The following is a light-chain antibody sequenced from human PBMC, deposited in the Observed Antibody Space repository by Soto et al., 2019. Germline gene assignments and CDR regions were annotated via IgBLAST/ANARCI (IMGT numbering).Light chain of an antibody. CDR3: QQTYDSLVS. CDR1: QSISSY. CDR2: AAS. Sequence: DIQTTQSPSSLSASVGDRVTITCRASQSISSYLNWYQQKPGKAPKLLIYAASSLQSGVPSRFSGSRSGTKFTLTISSLQPEDFGTYYCQQTYDSLVSFGGGTKVDIK. J-gene: IGKJ4*01. V-gene: IGKV1-39*01.